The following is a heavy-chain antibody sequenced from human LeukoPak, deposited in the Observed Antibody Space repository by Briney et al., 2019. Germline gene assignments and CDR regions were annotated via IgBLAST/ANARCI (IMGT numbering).Heavy chain of an antibody. D-gene: IGHD3-10*01. Sequence: ASGKVSCKVSGYTLTELSMHWVRQAPGTGLEWMGGFDPEDGETIYAQKFQGRVTMTEDTSTDTAYMELSSLRSEDTAVYYCASTTYYYGSGSYYWGQGTLVTVSS. CDR2: FDPEDGET. CDR3: ASTTYYYGSGSYY. J-gene: IGHJ4*02. CDR1: GYTLTELS. V-gene: IGHV1-24*01.